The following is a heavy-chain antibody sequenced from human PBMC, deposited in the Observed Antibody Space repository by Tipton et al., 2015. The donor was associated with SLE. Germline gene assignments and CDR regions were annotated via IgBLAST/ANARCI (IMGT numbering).Heavy chain of an antibody. V-gene: IGHV4-61*09. D-gene: IGHD1-26*01. CDR1: GGSISSGSYY. CDR2: IYTSGST. J-gene: IGHJ4*02. CDR3: ARGLGHGGDSDY. Sequence: LRLSCTVSGGSISSGSYYWTWIRQPAGKGLEWIGHIYTSGSTNYNPSLKSRVTMPADTSKTQFSLKLSSVTAADTAVYYCARGLGHGGDSDYWGQGTLVTVSS.